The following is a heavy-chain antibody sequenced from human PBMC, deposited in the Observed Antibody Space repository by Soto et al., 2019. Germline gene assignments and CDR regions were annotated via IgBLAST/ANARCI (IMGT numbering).Heavy chain of an antibody. V-gene: IGHV4-39*01. CDR2: IYYSGST. Sequence: SETLSLTCTVSGGSISSSSYYWGWIRQPPGKGLEWIGSIYYSGSTYYSPSLKSRVTISVDTSKNQFSLKLSSVTAADTAVYYCSLAVAGPYYFDYWGQGTLVTVSS. CDR1: GGSISSSSYY. D-gene: IGHD6-19*01. J-gene: IGHJ4*02. CDR3: SLAVAGPYYFDY.